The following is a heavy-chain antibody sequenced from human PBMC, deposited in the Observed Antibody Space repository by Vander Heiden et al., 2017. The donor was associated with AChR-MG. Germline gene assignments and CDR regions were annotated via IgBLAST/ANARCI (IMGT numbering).Heavy chain of an antibody. CDR2: IKGSGRT. CDR1: GGSFRDYF. J-gene: IGHJ4*02. D-gene: IGHD1-26*01. Sequence: QVQLQQWGAGLFKPSETLSLTCDVHGGSFRDYFGSWIRQPPGKGLEWIGDIKGSGRTNYNPSLESRVAISVDTSKNQFSLKLTSVTAADTAVYYCATGTNRAWELHHYWGQGTLVTVSS. V-gene: IGHV4-34*01. CDR3: ATGTNRAWELHHY.